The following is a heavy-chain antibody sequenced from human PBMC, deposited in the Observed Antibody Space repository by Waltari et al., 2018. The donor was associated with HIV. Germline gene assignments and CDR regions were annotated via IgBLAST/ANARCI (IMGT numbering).Heavy chain of an antibody. J-gene: IGHJ4*02. CDR1: GGSISSGSYY. Sequence: QVQLQESGPGLVKPSQPLSLTCTVSGGSISSGSYYWGWIRQAAGKGLEWIGRIYTSGNTNYRPSLKSRVTISMDTSKNQFSLRLSSVTAADTAVYYCARELSDYGATAWFDYWGRGTLVTVSS. CDR2: IYTSGNT. D-gene: IGHD3-16*01. V-gene: IGHV4-61*02. CDR3: ARELSDYGATAWFDY.